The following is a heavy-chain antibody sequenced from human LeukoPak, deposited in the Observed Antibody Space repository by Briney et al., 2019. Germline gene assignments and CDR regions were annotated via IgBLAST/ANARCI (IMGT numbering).Heavy chain of an antibody. D-gene: IGHD6-13*01. CDR1: GFTFYDYG. CDR2: INWNGGST. CDR3: ARDAVLRNIAAAGYFDN. Sequence: GGSLRLSCAASGFTFYDYGMSWVRPAPGKGLEWVSGINWNGGSTGYADSVKGRFTISRDNAKNSLYLQMNSLRAEDTALYYCARDAVLRNIAAAGYFDNWGQGTLVTVSS. J-gene: IGHJ4*02. V-gene: IGHV3-20*04.